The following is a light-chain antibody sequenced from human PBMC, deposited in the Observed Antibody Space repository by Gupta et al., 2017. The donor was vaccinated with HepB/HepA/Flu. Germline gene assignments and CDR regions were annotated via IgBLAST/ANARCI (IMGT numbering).Light chain of an antibody. CDR2: GAS. J-gene: IGKJ2*01. CDR3: QQDSERYT. Sequence: EIVLTQSPGTLSLSPGERATLSCRASQSVSSSYLAWYQQKPGQAPRLIIYGASSRATGIPDRFSGSGYGKDFTLTSSRREAEDFAVYYGQQDSERYTFGQGTKVEIK. CDR1: QSVSSSY. V-gene: IGKV3-20*01.